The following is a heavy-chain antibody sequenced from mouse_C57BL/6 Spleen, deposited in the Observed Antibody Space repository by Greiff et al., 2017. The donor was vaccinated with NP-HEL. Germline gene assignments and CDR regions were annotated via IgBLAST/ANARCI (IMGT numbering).Heavy chain of an antibody. J-gene: IGHJ2*01. V-gene: IGHV1-26*01. D-gene: IGHD1-1*01. Sequence: EVQLQQSGPELVKPGASVKISCKASGYTFNDTYMNWVKKSPGKGLEWIGDINPNNGGTSYNQKFKVKATVTVDKSSSKAYMDLLSLTSEYSAVYYCARCDYGSSYYYFDDWGPGTTLTVSS. CDR1: GYTFNDTY. CDR2: INPNNGGT. CDR3: ARCDYGSSYYYFDD.